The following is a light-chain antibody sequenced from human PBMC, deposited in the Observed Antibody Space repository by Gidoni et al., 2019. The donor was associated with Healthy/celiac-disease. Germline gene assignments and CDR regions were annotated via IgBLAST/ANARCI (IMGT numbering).Light chain of an antibody. J-gene: IGLJ2*01. Sequence: QSALTQPAPVSWSPGQSIAIACTGTISDVVGYNYVSWYQQHPGKSPKLMIYEVSNRPSGVSNRFSGSKSGNTSSLTISGLLAEDEADYYCSSYTSCFPPVVFGGGTKLTVL. CDR1: ISDVVGYNY. CDR2: EVS. CDR3: SSYTSCFPPVV. V-gene: IGLV2-14*01.